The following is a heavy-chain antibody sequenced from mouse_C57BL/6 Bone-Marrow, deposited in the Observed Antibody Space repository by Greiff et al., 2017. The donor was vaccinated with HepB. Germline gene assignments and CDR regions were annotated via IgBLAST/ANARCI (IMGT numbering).Heavy chain of an antibody. J-gene: IGHJ2*01. V-gene: IGHV5-4*01. CDR1: GFTFSSYA. CDR2: ISDGGSYT. Sequence: DVHLVESGGGLVKPGGSLKLSCAASGFTFSSYAMSWVRQTPEKRLEWVATISDGGSYTYYPDNVKGRFTISRDNAKNNLYLQMSHLKSEDTAMYYCVREDRYYYFDYWGQGTTLTVSS. CDR3: VREDRYYYFDY. D-gene: IGHD2-14*01.